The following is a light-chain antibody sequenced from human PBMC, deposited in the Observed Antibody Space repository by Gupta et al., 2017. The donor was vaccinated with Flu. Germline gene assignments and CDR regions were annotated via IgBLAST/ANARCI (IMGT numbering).Light chain of an antibody. Sequence: LGERGRSTCQGDSSRSYYARRYQQKPVHSHVRCIYGKNNRTSEGPDRFSASSSGTTATMTXSXAKAEEXADYYCNSLDNSVNWVFGTGTKFTVL. CDR3: NSLDNSVNWV. CDR2: GKN. CDR1: SSRSYY. V-gene: IGLV3-19*01. J-gene: IGLJ1*01.